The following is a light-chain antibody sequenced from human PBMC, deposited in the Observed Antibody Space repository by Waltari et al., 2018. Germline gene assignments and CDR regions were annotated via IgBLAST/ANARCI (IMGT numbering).Light chain of an antibody. CDR3: QQYNNWLMYT. J-gene: IGKJ2*01. CDR1: QSVSSN. Sequence: EIVMTQSPATLSVSPGERATLSCRASQSVSSNLAWYQQKPGQAPRPLIYGASTRATGIPARFSGSGSGTEFXLTISSLQSEDFAVYYCQQYNNWLMYTFGQGTKLEIK. CDR2: GAS. V-gene: IGKV3-15*01.